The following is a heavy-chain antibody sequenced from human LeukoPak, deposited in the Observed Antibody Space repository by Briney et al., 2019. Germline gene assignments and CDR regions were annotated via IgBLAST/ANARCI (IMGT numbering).Heavy chain of an antibody. CDR3: ARDPSQVAATLYYFDY. Sequence: ASVKVSCKASGYTFTSYGISWVRQAPGQGLEWMGWISAYNGNTNYAQKLQGRVTMTTDTSTSTAYMELRSLRSDDTAVYYCARDPSQVAATLYYFDYWGQGTLVTVSS. J-gene: IGHJ4*02. D-gene: IGHD2-15*01. V-gene: IGHV1-18*01. CDR1: GYTFTSYG. CDR2: ISAYNGNT.